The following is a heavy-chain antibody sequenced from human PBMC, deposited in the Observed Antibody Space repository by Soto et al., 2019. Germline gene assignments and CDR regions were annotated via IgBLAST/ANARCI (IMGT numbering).Heavy chain of an antibody. J-gene: IGHJ4*02. CDR2: FSATSENT. D-gene: IGHD6-19*01. CDR3: AKARDQQWVRLPFDY. V-gene: IGHV3-23*01. Sequence: EVQLLESGGGLVQPGGSLRLSCVGSGFFFSSYTMTWVRQAPGKGLEWVSSFSATSENTYYADSVRGRFTISRDNSKNTLFLQMSSLTAEDTAMYYCAKARDQQWVRLPFDYWGQGIRVIVPS. CDR1: GFFFSSYT.